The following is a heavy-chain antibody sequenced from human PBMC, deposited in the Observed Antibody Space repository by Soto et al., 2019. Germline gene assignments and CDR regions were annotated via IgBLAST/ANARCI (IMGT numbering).Heavy chain of an antibody. J-gene: IGHJ5*02. CDR1: GFTVGNTY. D-gene: IGHD6-19*01. V-gene: IGHV3-53*01. Sequence: VQLVECGGGLIQPGGSLRHSCAASGFTVGNTYVSWVRQAPGKGLEWLSLMYSGGSTYYANSVKGRFTISRDNSKNTLYLQMNSLRAEDTAVYYCARDARSSGWFGWFDPWGQGTLVTVSS. CDR2: MYSGGST. CDR3: ARDARSSGWFGWFDP.